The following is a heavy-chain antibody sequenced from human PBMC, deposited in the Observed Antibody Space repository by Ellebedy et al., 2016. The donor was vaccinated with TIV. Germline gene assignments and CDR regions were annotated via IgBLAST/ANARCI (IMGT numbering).Heavy chain of an antibody. CDR3: ARGHHALEV. CDR2: INPSNSDT. Sequence: GESLKISCVASGFTFENSYMSWIRQAPGTGLEWVSYINPSNSDTKYADSGKGRFTISRDNAKTSLYLQMNSLRVEDTAVYFCARGHHALEVWGQGTTVSVSS. D-gene: IGHD1-14*01. V-gene: IGHV3-11*06. J-gene: IGHJ6*02. CDR1: GFTFENSY.